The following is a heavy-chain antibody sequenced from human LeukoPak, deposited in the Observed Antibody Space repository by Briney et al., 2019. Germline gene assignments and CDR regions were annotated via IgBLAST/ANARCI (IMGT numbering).Heavy chain of an antibody. CDR3: AKGVVVVPAAPFDY. J-gene: IGHJ4*02. V-gene: IGHV3-23*01. D-gene: IGHD2-2*01. CDR1: GFTFSNYW. Sequence: GGSLRLSCTASGFTFSNYWMTWVRQAPGKGLEWVSAISGSGGSTYYADSVKGRFTISRDNSKNTLYLQMNSLRAEDTAVYYCAKGVVVVPAAPFDYWGQGTLVTVSS. CDR2: ISGSGGST.